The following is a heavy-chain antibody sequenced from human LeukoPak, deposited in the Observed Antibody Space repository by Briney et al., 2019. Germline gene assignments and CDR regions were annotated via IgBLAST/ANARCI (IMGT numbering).Heavy chain of an antibody. J-gene: IGHJ6*02. V-gene: IGHV1-69*04. D-gene: IGHD5-18*01. CDR3: ARDQGLTALPPYGLDV. CDR2: IIPVLNIT. CDR1: VGTFSTSA. Sequence: SVKVSCKTSVGTFSTSAITGVRQAPGQGREWMGRIIPVLNITTYAQRFQGRVTITADTSTSTVYMELSSLTSEETAVYYCARDQGLTALPPYGLDVWGQGTTVIVSS.